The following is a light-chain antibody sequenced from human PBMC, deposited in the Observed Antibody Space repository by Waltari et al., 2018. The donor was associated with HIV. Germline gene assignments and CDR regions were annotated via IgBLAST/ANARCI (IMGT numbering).Light chain of an antibody. Sequence: QSVLTQPPSASGTPGQRVTISCSGSHSNIATNTVNWYQQLPGTAPKLLIYSNSRRPSGVPDRFSGSKSGTSASLAISGLQSEDEADYYCAAWDDSLNAVFGGGTKLTVL. CDR2: SNS. J-gene: IGLJ2*01. V-gene: IGLV1-44*01. CDR1: HSNIATNT. CDR3: AAWDDSLNAV.